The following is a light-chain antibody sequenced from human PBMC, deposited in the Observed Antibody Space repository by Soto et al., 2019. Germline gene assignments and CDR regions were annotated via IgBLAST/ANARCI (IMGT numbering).Light chain of an antibody. J-gene: IGLJ2*01. CDR2: GNT. Sequence: QSVLTQPPSVSGAPGQRVSISCTGSSSNIGAGYDVHWYQKLPGKAPKLLIYGNTNRPSGVPDRFSGSKSGTSASLAITGLQVEDEADYYCQSYASSLSGSVFGGGTKLTVL. V-gene: IGLV1-40*01. CDR1: SSNIGAGYD. CDR3: QSYASSLSGSV.